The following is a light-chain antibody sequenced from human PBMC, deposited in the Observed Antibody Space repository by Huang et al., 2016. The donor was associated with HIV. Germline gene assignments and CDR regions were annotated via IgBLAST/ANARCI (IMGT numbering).Light chain of an antibody. Sequence: EIVLTQSPGTLSLSPGERAPLSCRASQTISSSYLAGYQQKPGQAPRLLIYGPSNRATGIPDRFSGSGSGTDVTLTISRLEPEDFAVYYCQQYDTSPLTFGGGTKVEIK. J-gene: IGKJ4*01. CDR2: GPS. V-gene: IGKV3-20*01. CDR3: QQYDTSPLT. CDR1: QTISSSY.